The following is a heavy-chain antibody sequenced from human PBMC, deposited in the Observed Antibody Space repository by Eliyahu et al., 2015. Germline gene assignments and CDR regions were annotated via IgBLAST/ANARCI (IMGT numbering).Heavy chain of an antibody. J-gene: IGHJ4*02. CDR2: ISGGGGDT. D-gene: IGHD3-22*01. CDR1: GFTFSSYA. CDR3: AKEGGLKYRRGYYPRGYYFDY. Sequence: GLVQPGGSLRLSCAASGFTFSSYAMSWVRQAPGKGLEWVSAISGGGGDTYYADSVKGRFTISRDNSKDTLYLQMNSLRAEDTAVYYCAKEGGLKYRRGYYPRGYYFDYWGQGTLVTVSS. V-gene: IGHV3-23*01.